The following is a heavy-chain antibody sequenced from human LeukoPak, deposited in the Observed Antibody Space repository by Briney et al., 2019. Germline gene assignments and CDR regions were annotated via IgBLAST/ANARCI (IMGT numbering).Heavy chain of an antibody. D-gene: IGHD3-10*01. CDR3: ARGGTLWFGVEGWFDP. CDR2: INHSGST. CDR1: GGSFSGYY. V-gene: IGHV4-34*01. J-gene: IGHJ5*02. Sequence: TSETLSLTCGVYGGSFSGYYWSWIRQPPGKGLEWIGEINHSGSTNYNPSLKSRVTISVDTSKNQFSLKLSSVTAADTAVYYCARGGTLWFGVEGWFDPWGQGTLVTVSS.